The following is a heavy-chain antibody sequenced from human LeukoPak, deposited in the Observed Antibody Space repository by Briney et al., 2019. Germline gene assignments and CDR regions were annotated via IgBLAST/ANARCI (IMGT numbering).Heavy chain of an antibody. D-gene: IGHD3-10*01. CDR1: GFTLTDYY. V-gene: IGHV3-11*01. Sequence: GGSLRLSCAASGFTLTDYYMSWIRQAPGKGPEWISYISFSGTTTYYADSVKGRFTISRDNAKTSLYLQMNSLRAEDTAVYYCATGGGYGSGSLYYFDSWGQGTLVTVSS. CDR3: ATGGGYGSGSLYYFDS. CDR2: ISFSGTTT. J-gene: IGHJ4*02.